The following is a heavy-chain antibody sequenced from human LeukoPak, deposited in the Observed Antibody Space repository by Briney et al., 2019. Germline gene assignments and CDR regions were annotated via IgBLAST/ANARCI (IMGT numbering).Heavy chain of an antibody. CDR3: AREAPHCSGGNCYAGYYYYYIDV. Sequence: SETLSLTCAVYGGSFSAYYWSWIRQPPGQGLEWIGEMNHSGSTNCNPSLKSRVIISVDKSKNEFSLKLNSVTAADTAVYYCAREAPHCSGGNCYAGYYYYYIDVWGTGTTVTVSS. CDR1: GGSFSAYY. J-gene: IGHJ6*03. CDR2: MNHSGST. V-gene: IGHV4-34*01. D-gene: IGHD2-15*01.